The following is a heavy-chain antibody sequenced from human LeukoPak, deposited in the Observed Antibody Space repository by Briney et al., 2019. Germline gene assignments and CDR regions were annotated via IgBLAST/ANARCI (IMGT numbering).Heavy chain of an antibody. J-gene: IGHJ6*03. D-gene: IGHD2-2*01. CDR1: GGSFSGYY. Sequence: SSETLSLTCAVYGGSFSGYYWSWIRQPPGKGLEWIGEINHSGSTNYNPSLKSRVTISVDTSKNQFSLKLSSVTAADTAVYYCARHRKYQLSTYVVGYYYYMDVWGKGTTVTVSS. CDR3: ARHRKYQLSTYVVGYYYYMDV. V-gene: IGHV4-34*01. CDR2: INHSGST.